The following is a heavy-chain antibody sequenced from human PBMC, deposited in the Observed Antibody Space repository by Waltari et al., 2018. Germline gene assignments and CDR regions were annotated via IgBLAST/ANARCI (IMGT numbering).Heavy chain of an antibody. J-gene: IGHJ4*02. V-gene: IGHV3-23*03. CDR3: ARRKHGVVYTFDY. Sequence: EVQLLESGGGLVQPGGSLRLSCAASGFTFSSYAMSWVRQAPGKGLEWVSVIYSGGSTYYADSVKGRFTISRDNSKNTLYLQMNSLRAEDTAVYYCARRKHGVVYTFDYWGQGTLVTVSS. CDR2: IYSGGST. CDR1: GFTFSSYA. D-gene: IGHD3-3*01.